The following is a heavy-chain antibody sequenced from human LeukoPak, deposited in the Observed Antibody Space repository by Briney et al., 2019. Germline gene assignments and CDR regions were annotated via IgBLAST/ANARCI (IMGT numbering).Heavy chain of an antibody. D-gene: IGHD2-2*02. J-gene: IGHJ3*02. CDR1: GFTVSSNY. CDR2: IYSGGST. V-gene: IGHV3-53*01. CDR3: ARGHAGGDCSSTSCYTVAFDI. Sequence: GGSLRLSCAASGFTVSSNYMSWVRQAPGKGLEWVSVIYSGGSTYYADSVKGRFTISRDNSKNTLYLQMNSLRAEDTAVYYCARGHAGGDCSSTSCYTVAFDIWGQGTMVTVSS.